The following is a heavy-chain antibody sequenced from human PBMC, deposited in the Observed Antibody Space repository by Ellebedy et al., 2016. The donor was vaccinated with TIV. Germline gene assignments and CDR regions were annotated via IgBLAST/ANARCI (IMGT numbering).Heavy chain of an antibody. CDR2: ISSSTTYI. CDR1: GFTFSSYN. V-gene: IGHV3-21*01. D-gene: IGHD2-15*01. J-gene: IGHJ4*02. Sequence: GGSLRLXXAASGFTFSSYNMNWVRQAPGKGLEWVSYISSSTTYIYYADSVQGRFTISKDNAKQTLFLQMNSLRVEDTAVYYCARGRGYCSGGTCYLDYWGQGILVTVSS. CDR3: ARGRGYCSGGTCYLDY.